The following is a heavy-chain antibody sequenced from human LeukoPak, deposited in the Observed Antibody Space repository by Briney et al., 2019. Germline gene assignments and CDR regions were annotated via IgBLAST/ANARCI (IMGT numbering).Heavy chain of an antibody. CDR3: ARGGGYNPYY. J-gene: IGHJ4*02. Sequence: RPSETLSLTCTVSGGSISSGSYYWNWIRQPAGKGLGWIGRIYTSGSTNYNPSLKSRGTISVDTSKNQFSLKLSSVTAADTAVYYCARGGGYNPYYWGQGTLVTVSS. D-gene: IGHD5-24*01. CDR2: IYTSGST. CDR1: GGSISSGSYY. V-gene: IGHV4-61*02.